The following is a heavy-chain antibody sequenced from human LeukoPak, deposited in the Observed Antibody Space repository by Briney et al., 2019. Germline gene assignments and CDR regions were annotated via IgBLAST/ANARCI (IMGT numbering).Heavy chain of an antibody. J-gene: IGHJ4*02. CDR3: ARGITGDLSAKFDY. V-gene: IGHV1-69*13. CDR2: IIPIFGTA. CDR1: GGTFSSYA. Sequence: ASVTVSCTASGGTFSSYAISWVRQAPGQGLEWMGGIIPIFGTANYAQKFQGRVTITADESTSTAYMELSSLRSEDTAVYYCARGITGDLSAKFDYWGQGTLVTVSS. D-gene: IGHD7-27*01.